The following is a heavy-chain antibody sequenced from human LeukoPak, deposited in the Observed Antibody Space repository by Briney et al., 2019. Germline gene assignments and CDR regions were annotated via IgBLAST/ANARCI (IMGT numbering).Heavy chain of an antibody. CDR3: AKQGGYCSSTSCYAGVAVADFFDY. D-gene: IGHD2-2*01. Sequence: PGRSLRLSCAASGFTFSSYGMHWVRQAPGKGLEWVAVISYDGSNKYYADSAKGRFTISRDNSKNTLYLQMNSLRAEDTAVYYCAKQGGYCSSTSCYAGVAVADFFDYWGQGTLVTVSS. CDR2: ISYDGSNK. CDR1: GFTFSSYG. V-gene: IGHV3-30*18. J-gene: IGHJ4*02.